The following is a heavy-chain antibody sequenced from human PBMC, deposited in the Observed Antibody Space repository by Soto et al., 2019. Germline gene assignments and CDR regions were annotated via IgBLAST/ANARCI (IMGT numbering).Heavy chain of an antibody. CDR2: LDAEDGET. J-gene: IGHJ4*02. CDR3: ATLPRTIERTPAAIWSFDS. CDR1: GYSLRDLS. V-gene: IGHV1-24*01. D-gene: IGHD2-2*01. Sequence: GASVKVSCKVSGYSLRDLSIHWVRQAPGKGLEWMGGLDAEDGETIYAQKLQGRGTMTEDTSTDTAYMELSSLTSEDTAMYYCATLPRTIERTPAAIWSFDSCGQGLLVTVS.